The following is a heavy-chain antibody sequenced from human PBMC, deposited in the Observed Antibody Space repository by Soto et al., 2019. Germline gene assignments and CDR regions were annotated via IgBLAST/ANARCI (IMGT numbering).Heavy chain of an antibody. CDR3: ARRPWTHCSGGSCYSDRIYYYYYYMDV. V-gene: IGHV4-39*01. CDR1: GGSISSSSYY. D-gene: IGHD2-15*01. CDR2: IYYSGST. Sequence: QLQLQESGPGLVKPSETLSLTCTVSGGSISSSSYYWGWIRQPPGKGLEWIGSIYYSGSTYYNPSLKSRVTISVDTSKNQFSLKLSSVTAADTAVYYCARRPWTHCSGGSCYSDRIYYYYYYMDVWGKGTTVTVSS. J-gene: IGHJ6*03.